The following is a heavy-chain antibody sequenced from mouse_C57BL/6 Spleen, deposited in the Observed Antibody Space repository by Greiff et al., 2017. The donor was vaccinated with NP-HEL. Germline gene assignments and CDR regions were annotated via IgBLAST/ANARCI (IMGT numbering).Heavy chain of an antibody. J-gene: IGHJ4*01. Sequence: VQLKQSGPELVKPGASVKIPCKASGYTFTDYNMDWVKQSHGKSLEWIGDINPNNGGTIYNQKFKGKATLTVDKSSSTAYMELRSLTSEDTAVYYCVRKKVFLNYAMDYWGQGTSVTVSS. CDR1: GYTFTDYN. CDR3: VRKKVFLNYAMDY. CDR2: INPNNGGT. V-gene: IGHV1-18*01. D-gene: IGHD1-3*01.